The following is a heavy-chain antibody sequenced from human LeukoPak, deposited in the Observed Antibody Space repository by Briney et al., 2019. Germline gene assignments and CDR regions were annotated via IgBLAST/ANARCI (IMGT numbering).Heavy chain of an antibody. CDR1: GGTFSSYA. CDR2: IIPIFGTA. J-gene: IGHJ4*02. Sequence: GASVKVSCTASGGTFSSYAISWVRQAPGQGLEWMGGIIPIFGTANYAQKFQGRVTMTRDTSTSTVYMELSSLRSEDTAVYYCARDISSSTDRPIDYWGQETLVTVSS. CDR3: ARDISSSTDRPIDY. D-gene: IGHD6-6*01. V-gene: IGHV1-69*05.